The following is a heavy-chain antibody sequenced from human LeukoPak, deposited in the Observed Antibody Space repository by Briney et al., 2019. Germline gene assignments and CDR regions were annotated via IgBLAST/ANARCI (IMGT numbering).Heavy chain of an antibody. CDR2: IYYSGST. CDR3: AREVAVAGCFDY. J-gene: IGHJ4*02. D-gene: IGHD6-19*01. CDR1: GGSIRSGDYY. Sequence: SQTLSLTCTVSGGSIRSGDYYWSWIRQPPGKGLEWIGYIYYSGSTYYNPSLKSRVTISVDTSKNQFSLKLSSVTAADTAVYYCAREVAVAGCFDYWSQGTLVTVSS. V-gene: IGHV4-30-4*08.